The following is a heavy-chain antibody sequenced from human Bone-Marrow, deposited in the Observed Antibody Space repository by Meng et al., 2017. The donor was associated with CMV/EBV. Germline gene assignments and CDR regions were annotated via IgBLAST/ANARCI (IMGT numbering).Heavy chain of an antibody. D-gene: IGHD3-10*01. CDR1: GFTFDDYG. CDR2: INWNGGST. Sequence: GESLKISCAASGFTFDDYGMSWVRQAPGKGLEWVSGINWNGGSTGYADSVKGRFTISRDNAKNSLYLQMNSLRAEDTAVYYCARDHFDSNYGSGSYPYYYGMDVWGQGTTVTVSS. CDR3: ARDHFDSNYGSGSYPYYYGMDV. V-gene: IGHV3-20*04. J-gene: IGHJ6*02.